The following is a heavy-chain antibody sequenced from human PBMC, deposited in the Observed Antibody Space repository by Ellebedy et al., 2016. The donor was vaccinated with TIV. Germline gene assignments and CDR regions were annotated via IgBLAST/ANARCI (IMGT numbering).Heavy chain of an antibody. J-gene: IGHJ4*02. Sequence: GESLKISCAASGFTVSSNYMSWVRQAPGKGLEWVSVIYSGGSTYYADSVKGRFTISRDNSKNTLYLQMNSLRAEDTAVYYCARLGSDRVVYDFWSGYYPYYFDYWGQGTLVTVSS. V-gene: IGHV3-66*04. CDR2: IYSGGST. CDR3: ARLGSDRVVYDFWSGYYPYYFDY. CDR1: GFTVSSNY. D-gene: IGHD3-3*01.